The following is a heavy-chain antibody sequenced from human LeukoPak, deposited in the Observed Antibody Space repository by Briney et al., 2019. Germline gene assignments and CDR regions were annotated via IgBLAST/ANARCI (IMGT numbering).Heavy chain of an antibody. CDR3: ARGPRMVAMNGYAFDI. D-gene: IGHD2-2*01. Sequence: SETLSLTCTVSGGSINNYYWSWIRQSAGKGLEWIGRIYIGGSTSYNPSLKSRVTMSVDTSKIQFSLNLTSVTAADTAMYYCARGPRMVAMNGYAFDIWGPGTTVIVSS. V-gene: IGHV4-4*07. J-gene: IGHJ3*02. CDR1: GGSINNYY. CDR2: IYIGGST.